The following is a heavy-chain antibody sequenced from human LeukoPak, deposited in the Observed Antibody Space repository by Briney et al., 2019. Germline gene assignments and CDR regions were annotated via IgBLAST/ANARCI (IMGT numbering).Heavy chain of an antibody. Sequence: GGSLRLSCAASGFTFSSYSMNWVRQAPGKGLEWVSSISSSSSYIYYADSVKGRFTISRDNTKNSLYLQMNSLRAEDTAVYYCARGLSGYDILNWFDPWGQGTLVTVSS. CDR1: GFTFSSYS. V-gene: IGHV3-21*01. J-gene: IGHJ5*02. CDR2: ISSSSSYI. CDR3: ARGLSGYDILNWFDP. D-gene: IGHD3-9*01.